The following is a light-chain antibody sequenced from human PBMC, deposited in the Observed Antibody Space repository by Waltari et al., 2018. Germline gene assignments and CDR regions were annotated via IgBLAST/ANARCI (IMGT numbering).Light chain of an antibody. CDR1: ESVSRY. CDR2: DTS. V-gene: IGKV3-11*01. Sequence: EIVLTQYPATLSLFAGERAHISCRASESVSRYLGWYQQKPGQAPRLLIYDTSIRATGVPARFIGSGYGTDFTLTISSLEPEDFALYFCQQRSLWPLTFGGGTKVEI. J-gene: IGKJ4*01. CDR3: QQRSLWPLT.